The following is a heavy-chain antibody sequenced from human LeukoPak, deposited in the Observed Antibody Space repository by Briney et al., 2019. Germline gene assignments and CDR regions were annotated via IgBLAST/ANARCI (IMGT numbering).Heavy chain of an antibody. D-gene: IGHD1-26*01. V-gene: IGHV1-24*01. CDR2: FDPEDGET. J-gene: IGHJ4*02. CDR1: GYTLTELS. CDR3: ATLSRATHPFDY. Sequence: ASVKVSCKVSGYTLTELSMHWVRQAPGKGLEWMGGFDPEDGETIYAQKFQGRVTMTEDTSTDTAYMELSSLRSEGTAVYYCATLSRATHPFDYWGQGTLVTVSS.